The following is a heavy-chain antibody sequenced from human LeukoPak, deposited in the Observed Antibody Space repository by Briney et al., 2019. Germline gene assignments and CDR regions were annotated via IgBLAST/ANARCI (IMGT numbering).Heavy chain of an antibody. J-gene: IGHJ4*02. V-gene: IGHV1-2*06. CDR3: ASFAMVKYDY. Sequence: GASVKVSCKASGYTFTGYYMHWVRQAPGQGLEWIGRINPNSGGTNYAQKFQGRVTITADKSTSTAYMELSSLRSEDTAVYYCASFAMVKYDYWGQGTLVTVSS. CDR2: INPNSGGT. CDR1: GYTFTGYY. D-gene: IGHD5-18*01.